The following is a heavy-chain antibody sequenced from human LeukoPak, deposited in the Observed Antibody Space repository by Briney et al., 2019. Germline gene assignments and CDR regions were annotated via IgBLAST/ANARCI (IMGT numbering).Heavy chain of an antibody. D-gene: IGHD3-3*01. CDR2: IYTSGST. Sequence: SETLSLTCTVSGGSISSGSYYRSWIRQPAGKGLEWIGRIYTSGSTNYNPSLKSRVTISVDTSKNQFSLKLSSVTAADTAVYYCAMGEVTIFGVVHYYYYGMDVWGQGTTVTVSS. J-gene: IGHJ6*02. CDR3: AMGEVTIFGVVHYYYYGMDV. V-gene: IGHV4-61*02. CDR1: GGSISSGSYY.